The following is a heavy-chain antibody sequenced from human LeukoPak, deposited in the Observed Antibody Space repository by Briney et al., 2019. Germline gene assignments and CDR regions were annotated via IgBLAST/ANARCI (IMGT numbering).Heavy chain of an antibody. CDR3: ASMVRGVILPFDY. Sequence: ASVKVSCKVSGCTLTELSMHWVRQAPGKGLEWMGGFDPEDGETIYAQKFQGRVTMTEDTSTDTAYMELSSLRSEDTAVYYCASMVRGVILPFDYWGQGTLVTVSS. CDR2: FDPEDGET. CDR1: GCTLTELS. J-gene: IGHJ4*02. V-gene: IGHV1-24*01. D-gene: IGHD3-10*01.